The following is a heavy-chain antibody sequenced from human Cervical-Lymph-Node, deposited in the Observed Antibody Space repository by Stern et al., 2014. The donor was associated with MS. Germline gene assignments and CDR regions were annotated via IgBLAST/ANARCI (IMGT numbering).Heavy chain of an antibody. D-gene: IGHD6-13*01. CDR1: GFTFSSYA. CDR3: AKDAHKPFIAGRSGGSGRPYYFDS. V-gene: IGHV3-23*04. J-gene: IGHJ4*02. CDR2: ISRSGGST. Sequence: VQLVESGGGLVQPGESLRLSCAASGFTFSSYAMSWVRQTPGKGLEWVSGISRSGGSTYYPDSVKGRFTLSRDNSKNTLYLQMNSLRAEDTAVYYCAKDAHKPFIAGRSGGSGRPYYFDSWGQGTLVTVSS.